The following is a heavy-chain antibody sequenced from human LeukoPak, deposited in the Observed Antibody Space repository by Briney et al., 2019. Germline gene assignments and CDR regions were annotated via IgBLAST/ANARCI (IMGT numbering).Heavy chain of an antibody. CDR3: ARAQTLFWEFDGFDI. D-gene: IGHD3-3*01. J-gene: IGHJ3*02. V-gene: IGHV3-69-1*01. CDR1: GFTFSSHS. CDR2: VTSTNKI. Sequence: GGSLRLSCVASGFTFSSHSINWVRQAPGKGLEWIATVTSTNKIHYADSVKGRFTISRDNAENSVYLQMNSLRDEYTAVYSCARAQTLFWEFDGFDIWGRGTKVTVSS.